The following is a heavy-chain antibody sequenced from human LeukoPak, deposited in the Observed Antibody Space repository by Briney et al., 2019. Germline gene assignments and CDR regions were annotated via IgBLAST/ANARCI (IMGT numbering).Heavy chain of an antibody. CDR3: AREQQLVLGD. CDR1: GYTFTGYY. CDR2: IIPIFGTA. Sequence: SVKVSCKASGYTFTGYYVHWVRQAPGQGLEWMGGIIPIFGTANYAQKFQGRVTITADKSTSTAYMELSSLRSEDTAVYYCAREQQLVLGDWGQGTLVTVSS. J-gene: IGHJ4*02. V-gene: IGHV1-69*06. D-gene: IGHD6-13*01.